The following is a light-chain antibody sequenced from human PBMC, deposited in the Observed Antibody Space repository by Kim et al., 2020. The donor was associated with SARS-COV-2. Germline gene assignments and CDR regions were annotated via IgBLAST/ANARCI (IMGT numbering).Light chain of an antibody. Sequence: AAGKMATISCGGNNSGSNGGQWYHQKPGQAPFLVIYDDRDRPSGIPDRFSGSNSGNTASRVISRVEAGDEADYFCQVWDTPSDDYVFGSGTQLTVL. V-gene: IGLV3-21*03. CDR3: QVWDTPSDDYV. J-gene: IGLJ1*01. CDR2: DDR. CDR1: NSGSNG.